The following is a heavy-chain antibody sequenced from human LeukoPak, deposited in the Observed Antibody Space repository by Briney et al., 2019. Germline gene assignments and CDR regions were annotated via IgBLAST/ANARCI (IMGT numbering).Heavy chain of an antibody. CDR1: GFTFSSYS. CDR3: ARDRGYYDILTGYYNDQPPLDY. V-gene: IGHV3-21*01. Sequence: GGSLRLSCAASGFTFSSYSMNWVRQAPGKGLEWVSSISSSSSYIYYADSVKGRFTISRDNAKNTLYLQMNSLRAEDTAVYYCARDRGYYDILTGYYNDQPPLDYWGQGTLVTVSS. CDR2: ISSSSSYI. J-gene: IGHJ4*02. D-gene: IGHD3-9*01.